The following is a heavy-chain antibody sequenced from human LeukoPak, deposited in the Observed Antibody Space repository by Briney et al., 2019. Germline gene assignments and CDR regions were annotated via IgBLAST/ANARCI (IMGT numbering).Heavy chain of an antibody. D-gene: IGHD4-11*01. CDR1: GFTFDDYA. J-gene: IGHJ4*02. CDR3: ARGSSVTANNFDY. V-gene: IGHV3-9*01. CDR2: ISWNSGSI. Sequence: GGSLRLSCVASGFTFDDYAMYWVRQAPGKGLEWVSGISWNSGSIGYADSMRGRFTISRDNAKNSLYLQMNSLRAEDTAVYYCARGSSVTANNFDYWGQGTLVTVSS.